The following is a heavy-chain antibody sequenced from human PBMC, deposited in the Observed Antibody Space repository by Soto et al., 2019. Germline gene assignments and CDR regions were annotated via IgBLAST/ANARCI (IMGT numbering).Heavy chain of an antibody. CDR1: GGTFSSYA. D-gene: IGHD3-10*01. CDR3: AREVQVHTPAFVY. CDR2: IIPISGTA. Sequence: QVQLVQSGAEVQKPGSSVKVSCKASGGTFSSYAISWVRQAPGQGLEWMGGIIPISGTANYAQKFQGRVTITADESTGTSYMQLSSLTSEDTALYFCAREVQVHTPAFVYWGQGTLVTVSS. V-gene: IGHV1-69*19. J-gene: IGHJ4*02.